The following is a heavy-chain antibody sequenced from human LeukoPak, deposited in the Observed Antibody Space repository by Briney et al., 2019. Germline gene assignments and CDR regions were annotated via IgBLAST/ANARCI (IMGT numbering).Heavy chain of an antibody. D-gene: IGHD2-2*02. Sequence: ASVKVSCKASGYTFTGYYMHWVRQAPGQGLEWMGWINPNSGGTNYAQKFQGRVTMTRDTSISTAYMELSRLRSDDTAVYYCARDLSPDIVVVPAAIPDYYYYMDVWGRGTTVTVSS. V-gene: IGHV1-2*02. CDR3: ARDLSPDIVVVPAAIPDYYYYMDV. CDR1: GYTFTGYY. J-gene: IGHJ6*03. CDR2: INPNSGGT.